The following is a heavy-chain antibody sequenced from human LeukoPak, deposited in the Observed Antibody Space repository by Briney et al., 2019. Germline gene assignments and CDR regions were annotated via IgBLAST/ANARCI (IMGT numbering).Heavy chain of an antibody. V-gene: IGHV4-39*07. D-gene: IGHD2-2*03. CDR3: ASGSDPYYFDY. CDR1: GGSISSSSYY. J-gene: IGHJ4*02. Sequence: SETLSLTCSVSGGSISSSSYYWGWLRQPPGKGGEWIGSIYYSGSTYYNPSLKSRVTISVDTSKNQFSLKLSSVTAADTAVYYCASGSDPYYFDYWGQGTLVTVSS. CDR2: IYYSGST.